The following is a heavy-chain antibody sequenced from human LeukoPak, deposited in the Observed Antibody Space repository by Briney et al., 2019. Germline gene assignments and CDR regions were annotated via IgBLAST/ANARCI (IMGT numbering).Heavy chain of an antibody. CDR2: IIPIFGTA. J-gene: IGHJ4*02. CDR3: ARAVAGRGDYFDY. Sequence: SVKVSCKASGYTFTGYYMHWVRQAPGQGLEWMGGIIPIFGTANYAQKFQGRVTITADKSTSTAYMELSSLRSEDTAVYYCARAVAGRGDYFDYWGQGTLVTVSS. D-gene: IGHD6-19*01. CDR1: GYTFTGYY. V-gene: IGHV1-69*06.